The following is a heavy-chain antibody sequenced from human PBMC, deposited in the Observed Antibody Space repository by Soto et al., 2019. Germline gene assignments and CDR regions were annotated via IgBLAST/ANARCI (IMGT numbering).Heavy chain of an antibody. CDR1: GFTFSSYG. V-gene: IGHV3-30*18. Sequence: QVQLVESGGGVVQPGRSLRLSCAASGFTFSSYGMHWVRQAPGKGLEWVAVISYDGSNKYYADSVKGRFTISRDNSKNTLYLQMNSRRAEDTAVYYCAKSGSRAGYSSSWYYFDYWGQGTLVTVSS. J-gene: IGHJ4*02. CDR3: AKSGSRAGYSSSWYYFDY. D-gene: IGHD6-13*01. CDR2: ISYDGSNK.